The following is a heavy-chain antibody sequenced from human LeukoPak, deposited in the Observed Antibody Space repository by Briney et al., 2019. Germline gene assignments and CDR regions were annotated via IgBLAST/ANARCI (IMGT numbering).Heavy chain of an antibody. J-gene: IGHJ4*02. Sequence: PSETLSLTCTVSGGSISSSSYYWSWIRQPPGKGLEWIGYIYYSGSTNYNPSLKSRVTISVDTSKNQFSLKLSSVTAADTAVYYCAMVSGYDWTYFDYWGQGTLVTVSS. D-gene: IGHD5-12*01. CDR3: AMVSGYDWTYFDY. V-gene: IGHV4-61*01. CDR2: IYYSGST. CDR1: GGSISSSSYY.